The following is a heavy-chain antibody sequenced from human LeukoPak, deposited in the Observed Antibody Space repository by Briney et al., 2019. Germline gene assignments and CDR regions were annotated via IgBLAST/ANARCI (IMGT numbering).Heavy chain of an antibody. V-gene: IGHV3-30-3*01. CDR3: ARDLYNWNYGDY. CDR1: GFTFSSNV. CDR2: ISHDGNSK. D-gene: IGHD1-7*01. J-gene: IGHJ4*02. Sequence: GRSLRLSCAASGFTFSSNVMHWVRQAPGKGLEWVAAISHDGNSKYYADSVKGRFTISRDNAKNSLYLQMNSLRAEDTAVYYCARDLYNWNYGDYWGQGTLVTVSS.